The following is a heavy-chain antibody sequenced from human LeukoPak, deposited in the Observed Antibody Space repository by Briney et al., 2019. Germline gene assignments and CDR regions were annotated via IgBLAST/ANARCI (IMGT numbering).Heavy chain of an antibody. Sequence: GGSLRLSCAASGFTFSSYSMNWDRQAPGKGLEWVSSISSSSSYIYYADSVKGRFTISRDNAKNSLYLQMNSLRAEDTAVYYCARESKSSRGSLHLFDYWGQGTLVTVSS. J-gene: IGHJ4*02. CDR2: ISSSSSYI. CDR1: GFTFSSYS. CDR3: ARESKSSRGSLHLFDY. V-gene: IGHV3-21*01. D-gene: IGHD2-15*01.